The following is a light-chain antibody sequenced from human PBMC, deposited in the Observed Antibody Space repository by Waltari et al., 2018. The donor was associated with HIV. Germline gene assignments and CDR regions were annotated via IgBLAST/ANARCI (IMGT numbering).Light chain of an antibody. Sequence: QSVLNQSPSASGTPGQRVSIPCSGSSSHIVSNTTTWYQQFPGPAPKLLNYSDGQRPAGVPERVSGSKSATSASLAISGLRAEDDAYYYCATWDDSLNAWVFGGGAKLTVL. CDR3: ATWDDSLNAWV. CDR1: SSHIVSNT. V-gene: IGLV1-44*01. J-gene: IGLJ3*02. CDR2: SDG.